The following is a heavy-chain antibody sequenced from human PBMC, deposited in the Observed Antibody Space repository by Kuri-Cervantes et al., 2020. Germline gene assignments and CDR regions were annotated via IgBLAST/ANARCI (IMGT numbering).Heavy chain of an antibody. V-gene: IGHV1-18*01. D-gene: IGHD3-10*01. Sequence: ASVKVSCKASGYIFTSYGISWARQAPGQGLEWMGWISAYNGDTKYAQKLQDRVTMTTDTSKSIAYMELRSLRSDDTAVYYCARGGPTGSGSYAWAWGQGTLVTVSS. CDR1: GYIFTSYG. J-gene: IGHJ4*02. CDR3: ARGGPTGSGSYAWA. CDR2: ISAYNGDT.